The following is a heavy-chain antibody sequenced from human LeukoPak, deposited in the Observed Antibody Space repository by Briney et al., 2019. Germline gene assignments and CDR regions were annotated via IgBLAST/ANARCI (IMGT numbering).Heavy chain of an antibody. CDR1: GFTFSTYS. Sequence: PGGPLRLSCAASGFTFSTYSMNWVRQAPGKGLEWVSSISSSSSYIFYADSVKGRFTISRDNAKNSLYLQMKSLRAEDTAVYYCAGRTGSGWYELYYGMDVWGQGTTVTVSS. J-gene: IGHJ6*02. CDR2: ISSSSSYI. D-gene: IGHD6-19*01. CDR3: AGRTGSGWYELYYGMDV. V-gene: IGHV3-21*01.